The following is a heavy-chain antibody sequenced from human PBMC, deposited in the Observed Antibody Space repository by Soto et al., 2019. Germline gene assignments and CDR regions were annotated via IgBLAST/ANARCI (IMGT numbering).Heavy chain of an antibody. D-gene: IGHD6-6*01. CDR3: SREIAGSSSFDY. CDR2: IYYSGST. J-gene: IGHJ4*02. Sequence: QVQLQEKGPGLVMPSQTLSLTCTVSGGSISSGGYYWSWIRQHPGKGLEWIGYIYYSGSTYYNPSLKSRVTRSVDTSKNQFSLKLSSVTAADTAVYYCSREIAGSSSFDYWGQGTLVTVSS. CDR1: GGSISSGGYY. V-gene: IGHV4-31*03.